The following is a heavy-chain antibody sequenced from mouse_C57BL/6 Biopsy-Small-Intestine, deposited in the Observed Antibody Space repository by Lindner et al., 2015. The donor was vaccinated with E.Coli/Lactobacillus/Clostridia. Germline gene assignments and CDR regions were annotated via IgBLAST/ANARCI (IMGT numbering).Heavy chain of an antibody. CDR1: GDSFSIYT. Sequence: SVKVSCKASGDSFSIYTFSWVRQAPGQGLEWVGRVIPLIDMADYAQKFQGRVTINADKSTSTAYMELTSLRSDDTAVYFCATAATGPGNNWSNFEYWGQGTLVTVSS. D-gene: IGHD4-1*02. CDR2: VIPLIDMA. CDR3: ATAATGPGNNWSNFEY. J-gene: IGHJ4*01. V-gene: IGHV1-74*01.